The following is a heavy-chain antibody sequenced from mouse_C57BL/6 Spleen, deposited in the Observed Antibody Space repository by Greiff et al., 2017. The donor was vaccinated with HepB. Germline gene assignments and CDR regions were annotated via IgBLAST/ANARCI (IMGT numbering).Heavy chain of an antibody. Sequence: EVQRVESGGGLVKPGGSLKLSCAASGFTFSSYAMSWVRQTPEKRLEWVATISDGGSYTYYPDNVKGRFTISRDNAKNNLYLQMSHLKSEDTAMYYCAREGSSYGYFDVWGTGTTVTVSS. V-gene: IGHV5-4*01. CDR1: GFTFSSYA. CDR3: AREGSSYGYFDV. D-gene: IGHD1-1*01. CDR2: ISDGGSYT. J-gene: IGHJ1*03.